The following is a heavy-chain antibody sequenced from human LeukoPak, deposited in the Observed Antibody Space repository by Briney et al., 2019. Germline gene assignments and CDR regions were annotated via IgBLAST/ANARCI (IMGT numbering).Heavy chain of an antibody. CDR2: IRYDGSNK. V-gene: IGHV3-30*02. J-gene: IGHJ4*02. Sequence: GGSLRLSCAASGFTFSSYGMHWVRQAPGKGLEWVAFIRYDGSNKYYADSVKGRFTISRDNSKNTLYLQMNSLGAEDTAVYYCAKDTQTYYYDSSGYYWGDFDYWGQGTLVTVSS. CDR1: GFTFSSYG. D-gene: IGHD3-22*01. CDR3: AKDTQTYYYDSSGYYWGDFDY.